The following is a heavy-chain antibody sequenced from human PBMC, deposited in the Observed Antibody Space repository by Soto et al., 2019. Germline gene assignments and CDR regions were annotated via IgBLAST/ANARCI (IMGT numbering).Heavy chain of an antibody. CDR2: IYYSGST. Sequence: SETLSLTCTVSGGSISSGGYYWSWIRQHPGKGLEWIGYIYYSGSTYYNQSLKSRVTISVDTSKNQFSLKLSSVTAADTAVYYCAIERGRYCSSTSCYASHDAFDIWGQGTMVTVSS. V-gene: IGHV4-31*03. D-gene: IGHD2-2*01. J-gene: IGHJ3*02. CDR1: GGSISSGGYY. CDR3: AIERGRYCSSTSCYASHDAFDI.